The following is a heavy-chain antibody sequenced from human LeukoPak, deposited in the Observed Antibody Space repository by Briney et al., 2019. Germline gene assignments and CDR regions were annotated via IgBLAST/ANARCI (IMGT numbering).Heavy chain of an antibody. V-gene: IGHV3-66*01. D-gene: IGHD1-1*01. Sequence: GGSLRLSCAASGFTVSSNYMSWVRQAPGKGLEWVSVIYSGGSTYYADSVKGRFTISRDNSKNTVHLQMNSLRADDTAVYYCARDLAGNDWGYCYWGQGTLVTVSS. CDR1: GFTVSSNY. CDR2: IYSGGST. CDR3: ARDLAGNDWGYCY. J-gene: IGHJ4*02.